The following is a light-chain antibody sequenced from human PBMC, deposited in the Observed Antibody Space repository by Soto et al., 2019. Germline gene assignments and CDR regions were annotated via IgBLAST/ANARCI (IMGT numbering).Light chain of an antibody. CDR2: DAS. CDR3: QQYNSYRT. CDR1: QSISSW. J-gene: IGKJ1*01. V-gene: IGKV1-5*01. Sequence: DIRRTRCPSTRSESVGDRVTITCRASQSISSWLAWYQQKPGKAPKLLIYDASSLESGVPSRFSGSGSGTEFTLTISSLQPDDFATYYCQQYNSYRTFGQGTKVDI.